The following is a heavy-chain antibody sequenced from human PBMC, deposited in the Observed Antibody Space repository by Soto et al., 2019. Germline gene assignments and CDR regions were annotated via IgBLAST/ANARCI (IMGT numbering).Heavy chain of an antibody. V-gene: IGHV3-48*03. D-gene: IGHD2-2*02. J-gene: IGHJ6*02. CDR3: ARVTGYCSSTSCYTDYYYGMDV. CDR2: ISSSGSTI. CDR1: GFTFSSYE. Sequence: PGGSLRLSCAASGFTFSSYEMNWVRQAPGKGLEWVSYISSSGSTIYYADSVEGRFTISRDNAKNSLYLQMNSLRAEDTAVYYCARVTGYCSSTSCYTDYYYGMDVWGQGTTVTVSS.